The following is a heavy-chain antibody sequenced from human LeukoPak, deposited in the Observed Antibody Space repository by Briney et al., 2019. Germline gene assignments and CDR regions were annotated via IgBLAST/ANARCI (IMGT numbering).Heavy chain of an antibody. CDR3: ARDARIAAAGKGVDY. Sequence: ASVKVSCKASGGTFSSYAISWVRQAPGQGLEWMGWISAYNGNTNYAQKLQGRVTMTTDTSTSTAYMELRSLRSDDTAVYYCARDARIAAAGKGVDYWGQGTLVTVSS. V-gene: IGHV1-18*01. D-gene: IGHD6-13*01. J-gene: IGHJ4*02. CDR1: GGTFSSYA. CDR2: ISAYNGNT.